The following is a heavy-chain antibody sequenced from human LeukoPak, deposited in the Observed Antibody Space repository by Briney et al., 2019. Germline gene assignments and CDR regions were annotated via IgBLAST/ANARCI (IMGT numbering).Heavy chain of an antibody. J-gene: IGHJ4*02. CDR2: IYYSGST. V-gene: IGHV4-31*03. CDR1: GGSISSGGYY. Sequence: PSQTLSLTCTVSGGSISSGGYYWSWIRQHPGKGLEWIGYIYYSGSTYYNPSLKSRVTISVDTSENQFSLKLSSVTAADTGVYYCARAFYDLLTGSIGYYFDYWGQGTLVTVSS. CDR3: ARAFYDLLTGSIGYYFDY. D-gene: IGHD3-9*01.